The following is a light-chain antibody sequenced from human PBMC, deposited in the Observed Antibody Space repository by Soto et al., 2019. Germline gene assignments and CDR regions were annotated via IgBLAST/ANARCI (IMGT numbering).Light chain of an antibody. Sequence: QSVLTQPASVSWSPGQSITVSCTGTSNDVGAYNYVSWYQQHPGTAPKLMIYDVSNRPSGVSNRFSGSKSGNTASPTISGLQAEDEADYYCTSYTSSRTYVFGTGTKVTVL. V-gene: IGLV2-14*03. CDR2: DVS. CDR3: TSYTSSRTYV. J-gene: IGLJ1*01. CDR1: SNDVGAYNY.